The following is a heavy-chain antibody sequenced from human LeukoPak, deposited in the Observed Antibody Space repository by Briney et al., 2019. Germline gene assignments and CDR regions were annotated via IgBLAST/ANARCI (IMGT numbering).Heavy chain of an antibody. V-gene: IGHV4-59*12. J-gene: IGHJ5*02. CDR1: GGSISSYY. CDR2: IYYSGST. CDR3: ARETLLLWFGELGNWFDP. Sequence: PSETLSLTCTVSGGSISSYYWSWIRQPPGKGLEWIGYIYYSGSTNYNPSLKSRVTISVDTSKNQFSLQLNSVTPEDTAVYYCARETLLLWFGELGNWFDPWGQGTLVTVSS. D-gene: IGHD3-10*01.